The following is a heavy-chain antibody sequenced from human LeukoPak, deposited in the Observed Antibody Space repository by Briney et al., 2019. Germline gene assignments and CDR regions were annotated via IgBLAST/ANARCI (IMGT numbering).Heavy chain of an antibody. J-gene: IGHJ4*02. CDR2: IYTSGST. V-gene: IGHV4-4*07. D-gene: IGHD3-10*01. CDR3: ARLGPGGHGEFDY. Sequence: PSETLSLTCTVSGGSISSYYWSWIRQSPGKGLEWIGRIYTSGSTNYNPSLKSRVTISVDTSKTQFPLKLTSVTAADTAVYYCARLGPGGHGEFDYWGQGTLVTVSS. CDR1: GGSISSYY.